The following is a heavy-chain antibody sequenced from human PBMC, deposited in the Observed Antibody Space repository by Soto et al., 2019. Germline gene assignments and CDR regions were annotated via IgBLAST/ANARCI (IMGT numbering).Heavy chain of an antibody. CDR3: ARGYPYYYGSGSMFYSDY. CDR1: GFTFSTYS. J-gene: IGHJ4*02. CDR2: ISYDGRNT. D-gene: IGHD3-10*01. V-gene: IGHV3-30-3*01. Sequence: QVQLVESGGGVVQPGRSLRLSCAASGFTFSTYSMHWVRQAPGKGLEWVTLISYDGRNTYYTDSVKGRFTISRDNSKSTLYLEVNSLTFEDTAGYYCARGYPYYYGSGSMFYSDYWGQGTLVTVSS.